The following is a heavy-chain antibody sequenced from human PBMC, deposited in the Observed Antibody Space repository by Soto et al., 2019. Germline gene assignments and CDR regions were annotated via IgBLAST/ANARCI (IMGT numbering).Heavy chain of an antibody. CDR1: GFTFSNYW. J-gene: IGHJ5*02. Sequence: GGSMRLSCAASGFTFSNYWMSWVRQAPGKGPEWLANIKQDGSEKYYMDSVMGRFTISRDNAKNELYLQMNSLRAEDTAVYYCGSLSASASWGKGTLVTVSS. D-gene: IGHD2-15*01. V-gene: IGHV3-7*01. CDR3: GSLSASAS. CDR2: IKQDGSEK.